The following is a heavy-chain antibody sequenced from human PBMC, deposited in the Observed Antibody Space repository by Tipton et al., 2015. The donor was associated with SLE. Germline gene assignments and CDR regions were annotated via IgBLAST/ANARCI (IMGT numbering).Heavy chain of an antibody. J-gene: IGHJ4*02. CDR2: IYHSGST. CDR3: ARVEGYYYDSSGPRD. D-gene: IGHD3-22*01. V-gene: IGHV4-30-2*01. CDR1: GGSISSGGYS. Sequence: TLSLTCAVSGGSISSGGYSWSWIRQPPGKGLEWIGYIYHSGSTYYNPSLKSRVTISVDRSKNQFSLKLSSVTAADTAVYYCARVEGYYYDSSGPRDWGQGTLVTVSS.